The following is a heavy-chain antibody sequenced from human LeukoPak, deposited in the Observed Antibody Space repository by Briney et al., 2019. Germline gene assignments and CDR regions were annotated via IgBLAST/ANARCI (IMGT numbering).Heavy chain of an antibody. V-gene: IGHV3-30*02. CDR3: AKELGYDFWSGYYY. J-gene: IGHJ4*02. D-gene: IGHD3-3*01. CDR2: IRYDGSNK. CDR1: GFTFSSYG. Sequence: GGSLRLSCAASGFTFSSYGMHWVRQAPGKGLEWVAFIRYDGSNKYYADSVKGRFTISRDNSKNTLYLQMNSLRAEDTAVYYCAKELGYDFWSGYYYWGQGTLVTVSS.